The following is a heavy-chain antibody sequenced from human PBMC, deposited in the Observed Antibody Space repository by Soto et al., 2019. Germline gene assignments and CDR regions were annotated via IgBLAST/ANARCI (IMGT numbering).Heavy chain of an antibody. CDR3: ARGSSGFYDY. Sequence: GGSLKISCKGSGYSFANYCIAWVRQMPGKGLEWMGIFYSGDSDTRYSPSFQGQVVISGDKSINTAYLQWTSLKASDTAMYYCARGSSGFYDYWGQGTLVTVSS. D-gene: IGHD6-19*01. V-gene: IGHV5-51*01. CDR1: GYSFANYC. CDR2: FYSGDSDT. J-gene: IGHJ4*02.